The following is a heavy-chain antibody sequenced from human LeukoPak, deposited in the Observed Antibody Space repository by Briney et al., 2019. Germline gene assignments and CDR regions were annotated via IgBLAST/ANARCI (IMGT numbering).Heavy chain of an antibody. J-gene: IGHJ4*02. V-gene: IGHV3-21*01. CDR2: ISSSRSYM. D-gene: IGHD3-3*01. CDR1: GFTFSSYS. Sequence: PGGSLRLSCTASGFTFSSYSMNWVRQAPGKGLEWVSSISSSRSYMYYADSVKGRFTISRDNPRNSLYLQMNSLRAEDTAVYYCARESGGPGRIDYWGQGTLVTVSS. CDR3: ARESGGPGRIDY.